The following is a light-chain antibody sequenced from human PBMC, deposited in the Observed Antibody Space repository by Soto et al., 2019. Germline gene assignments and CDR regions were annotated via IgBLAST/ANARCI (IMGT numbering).Light chain of an antibody. CDR1: QSISYN. CDR2: GAS. J-gene: IGKJ5*01. V-gene: IGKV3-11*01. CDR3: QHRSNWPIT. Sequence: ELVITQSPDTLSVSPGESAALSCRASQSISYNVAWYQQKPGQAPRLLIHGASSRATGIPARFSGSGSGTDFTLTISSLEPEDFAVYYCQHRSNWPITFGQGTRLEI.